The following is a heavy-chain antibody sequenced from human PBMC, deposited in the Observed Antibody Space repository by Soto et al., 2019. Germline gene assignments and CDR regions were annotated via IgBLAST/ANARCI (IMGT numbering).Heavy chain of an antibody. CDR2: IIPIFGTA. J-gene: IGHJ4*02. D-gene: IGHD3-10*01. V-gene: IGHV1-69*13. CDR3: ARGPQPAYYYGSGSYYNDPGHVY. Sequence: SVKVSCKASGGTFSSYAISWVRQAPGQGLEWMGGIIPIFGTANYAQKFQGRVTITADESTSTAYMELSSLRSEDTAVYYCARGPQPAYYYGSGSYYNDPGHVYWGQ. CDR1: GGTFSSYA.